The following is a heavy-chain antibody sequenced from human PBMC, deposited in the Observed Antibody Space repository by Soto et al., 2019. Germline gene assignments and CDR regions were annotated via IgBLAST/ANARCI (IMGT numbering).Heavy chain of an antibody. CDR3: ARDLGLYGDYDY. D-gene: IGHD4-17*01. CDR2: IWYDGSNK. CDR1: GFTFSSYG. Sequence: GGSLRLSCAASGFTFSSYGMHWVRQAPGKGLEWVAVIWYDGSNKYYADSVKGRFTISRDNSKNTLYLQMNSLRAEDTAVYYCARDLGLYGDYDYWGQGTLVTVSS. J-gene: IGHJ4*02. V-gene: IGHV3-33*01.